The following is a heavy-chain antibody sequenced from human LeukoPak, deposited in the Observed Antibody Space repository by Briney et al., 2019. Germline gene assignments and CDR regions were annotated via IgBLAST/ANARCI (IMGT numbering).Heavy chain of an antibody. V-gene: IGHV4-39*01. D-gene: IGHD3-3*01. CDR3: ARQARITIFGVANWFDP. CDR1: GGSIGSSSYY. Sequence: PSETLSLTCTVSGGSIGSSSYYWGWIRQPPGKGLEWIGSIYYSGSTYYNPSLKSRVTISVDTSKNQFSLKLSSVTAADTAVYYCARQARITIFGVANWFDPWGQGTLVTVSS. CDR2: IYYSGST. J-gene: IGHJ5*02.